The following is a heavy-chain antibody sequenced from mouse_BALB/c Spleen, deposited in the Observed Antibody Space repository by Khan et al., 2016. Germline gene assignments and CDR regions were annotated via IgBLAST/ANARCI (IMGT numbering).Heavy chain of an antibody. CDR2: ISSKSNNYAT. CDR3: GRDTTLAD. V-gene: IGHV10S3*01. Sequence: EVQLLETGGGLVQPRGSLKLSCAASGFTFNTNAMNWVRQAPGQGLEWVSRISSKSNNYATSYADSVKDSFTISRDDSQSLLYLPMNHLHTEDTAKEDGGRDTTLADWGQGTRVTVSA. CDR1: GFTFNTNA. J-gene: IGHJ3*01.